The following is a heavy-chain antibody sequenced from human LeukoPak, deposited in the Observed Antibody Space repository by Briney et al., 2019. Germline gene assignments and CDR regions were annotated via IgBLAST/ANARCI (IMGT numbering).Heavy chain of an antibody. Sequence: GGSLRLSCAASGFTFSSYSMNWVRQAPGKGLEWVSYISSSSSTIYYADSVKGRFTISRDNSKNTLYLQMNSLRAEDTAVYYYVCRDYGDYYYYYGMDVWGQGTTVTVSS. D-gene: IGHD4-17*01. CDR2: ISSSSSTI. J-gene: IGHJ6*02. CDR1: GFTFSSYS. CDR3: VCRDYGDYYYYYGMDV. V-gene: IGHV3-48*01.